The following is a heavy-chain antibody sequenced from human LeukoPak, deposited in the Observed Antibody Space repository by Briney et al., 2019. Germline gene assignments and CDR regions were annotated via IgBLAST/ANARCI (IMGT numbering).Heavy chain of an antibody. CDR3: AKSDIVVVPAAILFDC. CDR2: ISGSGGST. J-gene: IGHJ4*02. Sequence: GGSLRLSCAASGFTFSSYAMSWVRQAPGKGLEWVSAISGSGGSTYYADSVKGRFTISRDNSKNTLYLQMNSLRAEDTAVYYCAKSDIVVVPAAILFDCWGQGTLVTVSS. V-gene: IGHV3-23*01. D-gene: IGHD2-2*01. CDR1: GFTFSSYA.